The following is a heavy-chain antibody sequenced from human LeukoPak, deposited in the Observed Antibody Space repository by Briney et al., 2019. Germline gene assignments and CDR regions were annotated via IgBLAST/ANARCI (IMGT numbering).Heavy chain of an antibody. J-gene: IGHJ6*02. V-gene: IGHV3-7*01. CDR1: GFTFSSYW. D-gene: IGHD3-22*01. Sequence: GGSLRLSCAASGFTFSSYWMSWVRQAPGKGLEWVANIKQDGSEKYYVDSVKGRFTISRDNAKNSLYLQMNSLRAEDTAVYYCARDYYDSGGYYHYYYGMDVWGQGTTVTVSS. CDR3: ARDYYDSGGYYHYYYGMDV. CDR2: IKQDGSEK.